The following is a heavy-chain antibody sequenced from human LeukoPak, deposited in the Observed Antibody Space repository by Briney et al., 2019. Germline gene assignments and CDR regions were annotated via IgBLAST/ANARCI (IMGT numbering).Heavy chain of an antibody. CDR3: AKDGTYYDFWSDY. Sequence: GGSLRLSCAASGFTFSTYVMSWVRQAPGKGLEWVSSISGSGGSTYYAASVKGRFTISRDNPKNTLYLQMNSLRAEDTAVHSCAKDGTYYDFWSDYWGQGTLVTVSS. J-gene: IGHJ4*02. D-gene: IGHD3-3*01. CDR1: GFTFSTYV. CDR2: ISGSGGST. V-gene: IGHV3-23*01.